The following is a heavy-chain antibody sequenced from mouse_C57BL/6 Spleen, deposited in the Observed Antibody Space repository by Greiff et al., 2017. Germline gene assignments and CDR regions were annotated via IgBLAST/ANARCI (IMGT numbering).Heavy chain of an antibody. CDR2: ISSGSSTI. Sequence: DVMLVESGGGLVKPGGSLKLSCAASGFTFSDYGMHWVRQAPEKGLEWVAYISSGSSTIYYADTVKGRFTISRDNAKNTLFLQMTSLRSEDTAMYYCARNGYYGPLDYWGQGTTLTVSS. J-gene: IGHJ2*01. CDR3: ARNGYYGPLDY. CDR1: GFTFSDYG. D-gene: IGHD1-2*01. V-gene: IGHV5-17*01.